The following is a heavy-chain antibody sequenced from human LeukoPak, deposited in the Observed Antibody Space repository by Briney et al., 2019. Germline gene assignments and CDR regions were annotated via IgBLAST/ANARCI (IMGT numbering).Heavy chain of an antibody. Sequence: GGSLRLSCAASGFTFSSYSMNWVRQAPGKWLEWVSSISSSSSYIYYADSVKGRFTISRDNAKNSLYLQMNSLRAEDTAVYYCARDPPLCRGGSCYFDYWGQGTLVTVSS. D-gene: IGHD2-15*01. CDR3: ARDPPLCRGGSCYFDY. CDR2: ISSSSSYI. V-gene: IGHV3-21*01. J-gene: IGHJ4*02. CDR1: GFTFSSYS.